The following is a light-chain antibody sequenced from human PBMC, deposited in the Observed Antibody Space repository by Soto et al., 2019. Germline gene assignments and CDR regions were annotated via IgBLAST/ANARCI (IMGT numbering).Light chain of an antibody. CDR3: RSYTTTTTLYV. V-gene: IGLV2-14*01. J-gene: IGLJ1*01. CDR2: EVS. CDR1: SSDFGGHNY. Sequence: QSVLTQPASVSGSRGQSFTISCTGTSSDFGGHNYVSWYQQRPGTAPKLMIYEVSIRPSGVSNRLSGSKSGNTAPLTISVLQAEDEADYYCRSYTTTTTLYVFGAGTKVTVL.